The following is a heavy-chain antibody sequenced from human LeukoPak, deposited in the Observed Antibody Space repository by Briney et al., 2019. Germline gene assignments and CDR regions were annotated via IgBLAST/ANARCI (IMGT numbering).Heavy chain of an antibody. J-gene: IGHJ3*02. CDR3: ARDSDVSAAGGTDAFDI. Sequence: SETLSLTCTVSGGSISSYYWSWIRQPPGKXXXXXXXXYYSGTTNYNPSLKXRXTIXVDTSKNQFSLKLSSVTAADTAVYYCARDSDVSAAGGTDAFDIWGQGTMVTVSS. CDR2: XYYSGTT. CDR1: GGSISSYY. D-gene: IGHD6-13*01. V-gene: IGHV4-59*01.